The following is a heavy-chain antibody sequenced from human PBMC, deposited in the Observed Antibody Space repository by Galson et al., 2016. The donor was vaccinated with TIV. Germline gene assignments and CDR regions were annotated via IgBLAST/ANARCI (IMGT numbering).Heavy chain of an antibody. J-gene: IGHJ4*02. D-gene: IGHD4-17*01. V-gene: IGHV3-7*03. CDR2: GSET. Sequence: GSETYYVDSVKGRFIISRDNAKRSLSLQMNSLRLEDTAFYYCAREGDGDYNPHFDKWGQGVLVTVSS. CDR3: AREGDGDYNPHFDK.